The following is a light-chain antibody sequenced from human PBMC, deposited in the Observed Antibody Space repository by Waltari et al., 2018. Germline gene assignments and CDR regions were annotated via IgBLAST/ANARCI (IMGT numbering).Light chain of an antibody. V-gene: IGKV1-5*03. J-gene: IGKJ1*01. Sequence: DIQMTQSPSSLSASVGDRVTITCRASQTINNWLAWYQHKPGKAPKLLIYKASTLESGVPSRFSGSGSGTEFTLTISSLQPGDFATYYCQQFSSFPWTFGHGTKVEIK. CDR1: QTINNW. CDR3: QQFSSFPWT. CDR2: KAS.